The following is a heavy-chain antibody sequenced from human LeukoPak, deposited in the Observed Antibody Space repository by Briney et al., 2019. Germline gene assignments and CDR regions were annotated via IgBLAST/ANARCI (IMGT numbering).Heavy chain of an antibody. J-gene: IGHJ4*02. V-gene: IGHV5-51*01. D-gene: IGHD2-21*02. CDR2: IYPGDSDN. CDR1: GSTFTSYW. CDR3: ARGSAYCGGDCYSPLDY. Sequence: PGGSLPISCQGSGSTFTSYWIGWVRQVPGKGLEGMGIIYPGDSDNRYSPAFQGQVTISADKYISTAYLQWRSLKASDTAMYYCARGSAYCGGDCYSPLDYWGQGTLVTVSS.